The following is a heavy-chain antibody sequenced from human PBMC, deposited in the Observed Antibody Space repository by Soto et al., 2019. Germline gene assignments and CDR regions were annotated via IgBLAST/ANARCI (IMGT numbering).Heavy chain of an antibody. CDR1: GGTFSSYG. D-gene: IGHD3-16*01. CDR2: INSFSETT. CDR3: VRPAPKRGSSWFDP. Sequence: QVQLVQSGAEVKKPGSSVKVSCKASGGTFSSYGVTWVRQAPGQGLEWVGGINSFSETTNYAQRFPGRVTITPDESTDTAYMELISLTSEGTALYYCVRPAPKRGSSWFDPWGPGTLVIVSS. J-gene: IGHJ5*02. V-gene: IGHV1-69*01.